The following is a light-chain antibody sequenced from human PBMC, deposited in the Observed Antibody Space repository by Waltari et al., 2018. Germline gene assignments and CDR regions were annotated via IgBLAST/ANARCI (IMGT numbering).Light chain of an antibody. V-gene: IGLV1-40*01. CDR2: GHN. CDR1: SSNNGAGYD. Sequence: QSVLTQPPSVSGAPGQSITISCTGSSSNNGAGYDVHWLQHIPGTAPKLLIYGHNNRPSGVPDRFSGSKSGTSASLAITGLQAEDEADYYCQSYDSSVSAWVFGGGTKLTVV. J-gene: IGLJ3*02. CDR3: QSYDSSVSAWV.